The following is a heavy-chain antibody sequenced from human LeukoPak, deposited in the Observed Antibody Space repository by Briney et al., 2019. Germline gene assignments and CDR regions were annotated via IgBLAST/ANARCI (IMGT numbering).Heavy chain of an antibody. V-gene: IGHV3-11*01. CDR2: ISSSGSTI. D-gene: IGHD3-22*01. J-gene: IGHJ5*02. CDR3: ARDLEYYYDSGQVRWFDP. Sequence: PGGSLRLSCAASGFTLSDYYMSWIRQAPGKGLEWVSYISSSGSTIYYADSVKGRFTISRDNAKNSLYLQMNSLRAEDTAVYYCARDLEYYYDSGQVRWFDPWGQGTLVTVSS. CDR1: GFTLSDYY.